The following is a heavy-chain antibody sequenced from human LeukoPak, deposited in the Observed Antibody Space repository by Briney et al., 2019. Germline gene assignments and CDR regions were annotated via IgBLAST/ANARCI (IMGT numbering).Heavy chain of an antibody. D-gene: IGHD6-6*01. V-gene: IGHV4-34*01. J-gene: IGHJ3*02. Sequence: SETLSLTCAVYGGSFSGYYWSWLRQPPGKGLEWIGEINHSGSTNYNPSLKSRVTISVDTSKNQFSLKLSSVTAADTAVYYCARGLRNRSSGTRFDVFDIWGQGTMVTVSS. CDR2: INHSGST. CDR1: GGSFSGYY. CDR3: ARGLRNRSSGTRFDVFDI.